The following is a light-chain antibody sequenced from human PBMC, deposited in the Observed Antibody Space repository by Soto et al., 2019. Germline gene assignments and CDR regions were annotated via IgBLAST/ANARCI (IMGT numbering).Light chain of an antibody. CDR3: QQYRSLART. CDR2: GAS. J-gene: IGKJ1*01. V-gene: IGKV3-15*01. CDR1: QSVDIS. Sequence: SPATLSVSKGERVMLSCRASQSVDISLAWYQQKPGQAPRLLIYGASTRATDMPGTFSGRGSGTEFTLTITSLRPEDFGVYYCQQYRSLARTFGQGTKVEIK.